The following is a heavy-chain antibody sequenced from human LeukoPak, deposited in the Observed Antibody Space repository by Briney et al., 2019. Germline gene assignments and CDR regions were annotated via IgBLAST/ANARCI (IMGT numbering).Heavy chain of an antibody. CDR2: INSDGSWT. D-gene: IGHD2-2*01. V-gene: IGHV3-74*01. J-gene: IGHJ4*02. CDR1: GFTVSSSY. CDR3: VSFYETN. Sequence: TGGSLRLSCAASGFTVSSSYMSWVRQAPGKGLVWVSHINSDGSWTGYADSVKGRFTISKDNAKNTVYLQMNNLRAEDTAVYYCVSFYETNWGRGTLVTVSS.